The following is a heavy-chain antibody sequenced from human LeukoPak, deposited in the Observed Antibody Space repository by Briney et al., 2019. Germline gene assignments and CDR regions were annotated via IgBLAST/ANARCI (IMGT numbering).Heavy chain of an antibody. Sequence: GASVKVSCKASGYTFTSYDINWVRQATGQGLEWMGWMNPNSVNTGYAQKFQGRVTMTRNTSISTAYMELSSLRSEDTAVYYCARGARYCSSTSCPADYYYGMDVWGQGTTVTVSS. CDR2: MNPNSVNT. D-gene: IGHD2-2*01. J-gene: IGHJ6*02. V-gene: IGHV1-8*01. CDR1: GYTFTSYD. CDR3: ARGARYCSSTSCPADYYYGMDV.